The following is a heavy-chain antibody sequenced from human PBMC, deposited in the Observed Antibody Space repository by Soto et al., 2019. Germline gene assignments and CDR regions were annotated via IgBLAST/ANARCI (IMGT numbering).Heavy chain of an antibody. J-gene: IGHJ4*02. CDR3: ANSDRGGSGNSNF. V-gene: IGHV3-23*01. D-gene: IGHD3-10*01. CDR1: GFAFNTYA. CDR2: ISGSGDRT. Sequence: EVHLLESGGGLVQPGGSLRLSCAASGFAFNTYAMDWVRQAPGKGLEWVSSISGSGDRTYYADSVKGRFTISRDNSENTLYLEMNSLRAEDTPVYYCANSDRGGSGNSNFWGQGTLVTVSS.